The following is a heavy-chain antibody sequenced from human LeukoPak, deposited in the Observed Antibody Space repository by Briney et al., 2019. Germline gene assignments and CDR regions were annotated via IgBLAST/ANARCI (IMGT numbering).Heavy chain of an antibody. J-gene: IGHJ3*02. Sequence: SETLSLTCAVSGGSISSSNWWSWVRQPPGKGLEWIGEIYHSGSTNYNPSLKSRVTISVDKSKNQFSLKLCSVTAADTAVYYCASADYYDSSGYSGAFDIWGQGTMVTVSS. CDR2: IYHSGST. V-gene: IGHV4-4*02. CDR1: GGSISSSNW. D-gene: IGHD3-22*01. CDR3: ASADYYDSSGYSGAFDI.